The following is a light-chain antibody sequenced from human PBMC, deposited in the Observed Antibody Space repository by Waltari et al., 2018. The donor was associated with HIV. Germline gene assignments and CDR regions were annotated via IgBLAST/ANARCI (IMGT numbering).Light chain of an antibody. Sequence: EIVLTQSPATLSLSPGERATLSCRASESVISYLAWYQQKPGQAPRLLIYDTSNRATGIPARFSGSGSWTDFTLTITSLEPEDFAVYYCQQRSSWPRTFGQGTKLEIK. J-gene: IGKJ2*01. CDR2: DTS. CDR3: QQRSSWPRT. CDR1: ESVISY. V-gene: IGKV3-11*01.